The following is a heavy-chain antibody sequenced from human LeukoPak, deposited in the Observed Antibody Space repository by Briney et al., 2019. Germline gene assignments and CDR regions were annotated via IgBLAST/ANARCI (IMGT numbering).Heavy chain of an antibody. J-gene: IGHJ6*02. Sequence: KPGGSLRLSCAASGFTFSSYSMNWVRQAPGKGLEWVSSISSSSSYIYYADSVKGRFTISRDNAKNSLYLQMNSLRAEDTAMYYCARDLRRKQPLGSWYYYYGMDVWGQGTTVTVSS. CDR2: ISSSSSYI. CDR1: GFTFSSYS. D-gene: IGHD6-13*01. CDR3: ARDLRRKQPLGSWYYYYGMDV. V-gene: IGHV3-21*01.